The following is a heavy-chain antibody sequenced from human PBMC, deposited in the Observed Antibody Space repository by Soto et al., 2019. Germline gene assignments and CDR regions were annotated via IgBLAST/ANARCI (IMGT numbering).Heavy chain of an antibody. CDR1: GYTFSSYR. CDR2: ISPGDSDT. J-gene: IGHJ4*02. V-gene: IGHV5-51*01. D-gene: IGHD3-9*01. Sequence: GESLKISCKGSGYTFSSYRIGWVRQVPGKGLEWMGIISPGDSDTNYSQSFQGQVTISADKSISTAYLQWNSLRASDTAMYYCARHATYYDILSGYYFDYWGQGTLVTVSS. CDR3: ARHATYYDILSGYYFDY.